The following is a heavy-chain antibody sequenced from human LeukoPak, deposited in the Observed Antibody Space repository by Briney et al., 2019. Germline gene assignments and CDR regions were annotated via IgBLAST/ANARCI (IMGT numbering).Heavy chain of an antibody. J-gene: IGHJ4*02. CDR1: GFTFSSYW. D-gene: IGHD3-16*01. V-gene: IGHV3-7*01. CDR2: IKQDGSEK. CDR3: ARDPWLLYDYVWGSPNAGL. Sequence: GGSLRLSCAASGFTFSSYWMSWVRQAPGKGLEWVANIKQDGSEKYYVDSVKGRFTISRDNAKNSLYLRMNSLRAEDTAVYYCARDPWLLYDYVWGSPNAGLWGQGTLVTVSS.